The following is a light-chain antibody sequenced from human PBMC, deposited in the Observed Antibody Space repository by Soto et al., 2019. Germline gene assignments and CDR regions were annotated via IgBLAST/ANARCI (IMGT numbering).Light chain of an antibody. CDR2: KVS. CDR1: SSDVGDGDF. CDR3: CSYTRSYTWV. V-gene: IGLV2-14*01. J-gene: IGLJ3*02. Sequence: QSALTQPASVSGSPRQSITISCTGTSSDVGDGDFVSWYQQRPGYAPKLMIYKVSNRPSGVSNRFSGSKSGNTASLTISGLQAEDEADYYCCSYTRSYTWVFGGGTKVTVL.